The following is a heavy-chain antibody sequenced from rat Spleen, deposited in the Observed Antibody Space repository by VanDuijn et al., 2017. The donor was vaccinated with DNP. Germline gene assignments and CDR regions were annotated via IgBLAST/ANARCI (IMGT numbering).Heavy chain of an antibody. CDR1: GFTFSDYY. CDR3: VRWNSGHFDY. Sequence: EVQLVESGGGLVQPGRSLKLSCAASGFTFSDYYMAWVRQAPTKGLEWVAYIRYDGGSTCYGDSVKGRFTISRDNAKSTLYLQMNSLRSEDMATYYCVRWNSGHFDYWGQGVMVTVSS. V-gene: IGHV5-22*01. J-gene: IGHJ2*01. D-gene: IGHD4-3*01. CDR2: IRYDGGST.